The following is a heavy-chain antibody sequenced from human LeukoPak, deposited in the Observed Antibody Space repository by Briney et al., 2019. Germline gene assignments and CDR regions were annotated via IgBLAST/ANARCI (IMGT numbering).Heavy chain of an antibody. Sequence: GGSLRLSCAASGFTFSSYAMSWVRQAPGKGLEWVSAISGSGGSTYYADSVKGRFTISRDNSKNTLYLQMNSLRAEDTAVYYCARYSGSSPSFDYWGQGTLVTVSS. CDR3: ARYSGSSPSFDY. V-gene: IGHV3-23*01. CDR2: ISGSGGST. D-gene: IGHD6-13*01. J-gene: IGHJ4*02. CDR1: GFTFSSYA.